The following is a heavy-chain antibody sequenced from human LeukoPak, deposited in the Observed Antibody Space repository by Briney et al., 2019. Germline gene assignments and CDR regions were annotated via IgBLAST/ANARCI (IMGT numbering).Heavy chain of an antibody. CDR1: GYTFTNYG. CDR3: ARVGTLWFGEV. J-gene: IGHJ4*02. D-gene: IGHD3-10*01. V-gene: IGHV1-18*01. CDR2: IRAYSGNT. Sequence: ASVKVSCKASGYTFTNYGITWVRQAPGQGLEWMGWIRAYSGNTNYAQKLQGRVTMTTDTSTSTAYMELRSLRSDDTAVYYCARVGTLWFGEVWGQGTLVTVSS.